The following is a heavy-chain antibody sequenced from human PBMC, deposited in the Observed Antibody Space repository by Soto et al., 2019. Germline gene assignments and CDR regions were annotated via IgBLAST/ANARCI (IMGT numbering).Heavy chain of an antibody. D-gene: IGHD6-6*01. CDR2: INPHSGGT. J-gene: IGHJ3*02. Sequence: GASVKVSCKASGYTFTGYYMHRVRQAPGQGLEWMGWINPHSGGTNYAQKFQGRVTMTRDTSISTAYMELSRLRADDTAVYYSARVRASSSAGFDIRGQGTMVTVPS. CDR1: GYTFTGYY. V-gene: IGHV1-2*02. CDR3: ARVRASSSAGFDI.